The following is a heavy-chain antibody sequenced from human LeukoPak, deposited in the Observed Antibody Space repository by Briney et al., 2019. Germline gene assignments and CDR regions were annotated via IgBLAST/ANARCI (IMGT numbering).Heavy chain of an antibody. CDR2: IRYDGSNK. CDR3: AKEGYDYVWGSYRSTYMDV. V-gene: IGHV3-30*02. J-gene: IGHJ6*03. CDR1: GFTVSSNY. D-gene: IGHD3-16*02. Sequence: GGSLRLSCAASGFTVSSNYMSWVRQAPGKGLEWVAFIRYDGSNKYYADSVKGRFTISRDNSKNTLYLQMNSLRAEDTAVYYCAKEGYDYVWGSYRSTYMDVWGKGTTVTISS.